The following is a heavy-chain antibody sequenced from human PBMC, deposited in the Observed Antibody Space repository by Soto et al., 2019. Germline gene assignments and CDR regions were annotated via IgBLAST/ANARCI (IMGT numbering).Heavy chain of an antibody. J-gene: IGHJ6*03. Sequence: SETLSLTCAVYGGSFSGYYWSWIRQPPGKGLEWIGEINHSGSTNYNPSLKSRVTISVDTSKNQFSLKLSSVTAADTAVYYCARGREARETMVRGGRHYYYYMDVWGKGTTVTVSS. CDR3: ARGREARETMVRGGRHYYYYMDV. CDR1: GGSFSGYY. CDR2: INHSGST. V-gene: IGHV4-34*01. D-gene: IGHD3-10*01.